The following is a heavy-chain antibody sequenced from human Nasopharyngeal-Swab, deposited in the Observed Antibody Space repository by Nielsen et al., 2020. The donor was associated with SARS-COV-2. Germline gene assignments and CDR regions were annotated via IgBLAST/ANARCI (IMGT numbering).Heavy chain of an antibody. CDR2: ISSSSSYI. V-gene: IGHV3-21*01. CDR3: ARDQAYCGVDGNGTLDYGMDV. Sequence: WIRQPPGKGLEWVSSISSSSSYIYYADSVKGRFTISRDNAKNSLYLQMNSLRAEDTAVYYCARDQAYCGVDGNGTLDYGMDVWGQGTTVTVSS. J-gene: IGHJ6*02. D-gene: IGHD2-21*01.